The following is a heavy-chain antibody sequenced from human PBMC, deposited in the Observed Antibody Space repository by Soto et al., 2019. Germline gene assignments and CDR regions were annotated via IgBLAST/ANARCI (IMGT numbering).Heavy chain of an antibody. CDR1: GFTFSNYD. CDR3: ERDQTGSYPYNWFDP. CDR2: ITSHGRIK. Sequence: GGSLRLCCSACGFTFSNYDMVWVRQAPGKGLEWVSAITSHGRIKYYADSVKGRFTISRDNSKNTVHLQMNSLRAEDTAVYYCERDQTGSYPYNWFDPWGQGTLVTVSS. V-gene: IGHV3-64*04. J-gene: IGHJ5*02. D-gene: IGHD1-26*01.